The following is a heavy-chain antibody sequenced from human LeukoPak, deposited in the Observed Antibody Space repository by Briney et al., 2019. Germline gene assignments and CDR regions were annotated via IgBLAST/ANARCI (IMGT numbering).Heavy chain of an antibody. V-gene: IGHV4-34*01. Sequence: SETLSLTCAVYGGSFSGYYCSWIRQPPGKGLEWIGEINHSGSTNYNPSLKSRVTISVDTSKNQFSLKLSSVTAADTAVYYCARLPGRGSGSYDDYWGQGTMVTVSS. D-gene: IGHD3-10*01. CDR1: GGSFSGYY. CDR3: ARLPGRGSGSYDDY. J-gene: IGHJ4*02. CDR2: INHSGST.